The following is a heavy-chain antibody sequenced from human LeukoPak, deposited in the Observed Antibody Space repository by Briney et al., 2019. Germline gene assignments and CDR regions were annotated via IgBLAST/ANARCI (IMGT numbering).Heavy chain of an antibody. CDR2: IRYDGSNK. CDR1: GFTFSSYG. CDR3: AEAADYYYYYYMDV. J-gene: IGHJ6*03. Sequence: GGSLRLSCAASGFTFSSYGMHWVRQAPGKGLEWVAFIRYDGSNKYSADSVKGRFTISRDNSKNTLYLQMNSLRAEDTAVYYCAEAADYYYYYYMDVWGKGTTVTISS. V-gene: IGHV3-30*02.